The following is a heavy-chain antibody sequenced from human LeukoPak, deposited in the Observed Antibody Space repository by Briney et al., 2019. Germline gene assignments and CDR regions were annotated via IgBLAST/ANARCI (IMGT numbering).Heavy chain of an antibody. J-gene: IGHJ4*02. CDR1: GFTFSSYA. CDR2: ISGSGGST. Sequence: PGGSLRLSCAASGFTFSSYAMSWVRRAPGKGLEWVSAISGSGGSTYYADSVKGRFTISRDNSKNTLYLQMNSLRAEDTAVYYCAKDPRIAARPGDFDYWGQGTLVTVSS. V-gene: IGHV3-23*01. CDR3: AKDPRIAARPGDFDY. D-gene: IGHD6-6*01.